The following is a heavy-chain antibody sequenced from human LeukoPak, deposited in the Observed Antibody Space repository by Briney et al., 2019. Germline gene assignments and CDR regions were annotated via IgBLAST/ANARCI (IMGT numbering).Heavy chain of an antibody. J-gene: IGHJ6*02. D-gene: IGHD2-15*01. CDR1: GGTFSSYA. V-gene: IGHV1-18*01. CDR2: ISAYNGNT. Sequence: VASVKVSCKASGGTFSSYAISWVRQAPGQGLEWMGWISAYNGNTNYAQKLQGRVTMTTDTSTSTAYMELRSLRSDDTAVYYCARVVDPNLDYYYYGMDVWGQGTTVTVSS. CDR3: ARVVDPNLDYYYYGMDV.